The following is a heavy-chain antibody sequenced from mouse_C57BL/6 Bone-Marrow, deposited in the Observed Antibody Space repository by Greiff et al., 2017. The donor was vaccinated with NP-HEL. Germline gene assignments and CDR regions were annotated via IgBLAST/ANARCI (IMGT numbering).Heavy chain of an antibody. Sequence: EVQVVESGGGLVKPGGSLKLSCAASGFTFSSYAMSWVRQTPEKRLEWVATISDGGSYTYYPDNVKGRFTISRDNAKNNLYLQMSHLKSEDTAMYYCARTIVTFYAMDYWGQGTSVTVSS. D-gene: IGHD2-5*01. J-gene: IGHJ4*01. CDR1: GFTFSSYA. CDR2: ISDGGSYT. V-gene: IGHV5-4*01. CDR3: ARTIVTFYAMDY.